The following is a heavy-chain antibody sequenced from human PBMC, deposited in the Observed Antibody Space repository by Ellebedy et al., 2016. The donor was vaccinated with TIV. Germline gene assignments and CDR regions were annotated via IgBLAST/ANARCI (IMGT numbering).Heavy chain of an antibody. V-gene: IGHV3-74*01. D-gene: IGHD1-20*01. CDR2: IKVDGGST. CDR1: GFTFRSHW. Sequence: GGSLRLSXAASGFTFRSHWIHWVRQGPGKGLEWVSRIKVDGGSTSYADSVKGRFTISRDNSKNTLYLQMNSLRAEDTAVYYCAKDRDNWDYWYFDLWGRGTLVTVSS. CDR3: AKDRDNWDYWYFDL. J-gene: IGHJ2*01.